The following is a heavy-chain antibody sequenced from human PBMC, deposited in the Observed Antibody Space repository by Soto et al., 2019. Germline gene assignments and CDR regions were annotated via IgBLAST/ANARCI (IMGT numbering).Heavy chain of an antibody. CDR2: VYNSGST. CDR3: ARYRREAVAGYTLDN. V-gene: IGHV4-59*01. J-gene: IGHJ4*02. CDR1: GGSISSNY. Sequence: SETLSLTCTVSGGSISSNYWSWIRQPPGKGLEWIGYVYNSGSTNYSPSLKSRVTISEDTSKSQFSLKVNSMTAADTAVYYCARYRREAVAGYTLDNWGQGILVTVSS. D-gene: IGHD6-13*01.